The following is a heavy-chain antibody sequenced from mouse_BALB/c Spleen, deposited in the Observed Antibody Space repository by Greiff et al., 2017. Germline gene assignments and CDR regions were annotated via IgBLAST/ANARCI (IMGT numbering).Heavy chain of an antibody. D-gene: IGHD1-2*01. J-gene: IGHJ4*01. CDR1: GFTFSSFG. Sequence: EVKLVESGGGLVQPGGSRKLSCAASGFTFSSFGMHWVRQAPEKGLEWVAYISSGSSTIYYADTVKGRFTISRDNPENTLFLQMTRLRSEDTAMYYCARSYYGYPYSVDYWGQGTSVTVSS. CDR2: ISSGSSTI. V-gene: IGHV5-17*02. CDR3: ARSYYGYPYSVDY.